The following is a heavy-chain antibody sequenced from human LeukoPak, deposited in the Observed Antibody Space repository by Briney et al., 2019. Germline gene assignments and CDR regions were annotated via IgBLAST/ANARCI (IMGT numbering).Heavy chain of an antibody. J-gene: IGHJ6*03. D-gene: IGHD5-12*01. CDR1: GGSISSSSYY. V-gene: IGHV4-39*01. Sequence: SETLSLTCTVSGGSISSSSYYWGWIRQPPGKGLEWIGSIYTSGSTNYNPSLKSRVTISVDTSKNQFSLKLSSVTAADTAVYYCAKGSGYEAQYYYYYMDVWGKGTTVTISS. CDR2: IYTSGST. CDR3: AKGSGYEAQYYYYYMDV.